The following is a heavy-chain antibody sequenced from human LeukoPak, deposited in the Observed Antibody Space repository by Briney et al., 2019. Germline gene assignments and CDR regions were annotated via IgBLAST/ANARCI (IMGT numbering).Heavy chain of an antibody. CDR3: AREWFGELI. V-gene: IGHV3-48*01. D-gene: IGHD3-10*01. Sequence: GGSLRLSCAASGFTFSSYAMHWVRQAPGKGLEWISFIRHDSSDIYYADSVKGRFTISRDNAKNSLYLQMNSLRADDTAVYYCAREWFGELIWGQGTLVTVSS. CDR2: IRHDSSDI. CDR1: GFTFSSYA. J-gene: IGHJ4*02.